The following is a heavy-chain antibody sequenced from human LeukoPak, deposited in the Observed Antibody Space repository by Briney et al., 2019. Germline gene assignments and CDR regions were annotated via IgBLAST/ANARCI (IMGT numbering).Heavy chain of an antibody. CDR3: AREGQWLATQYFDY. D-gene: IGHD6-19*01. V-gene: IGHV3-11*04. CDR2: ISSSGSTI. Sequence: GGSLRLSCAASGFTFSDYYMSWIRQAPGKGLEWVSYISSSGSTIYYAASVKGRFTISRDNAKNSLYLQMNSLRAEDTAVYYCAREGQWLATQYFDYWGQGTLVTVSS. J-gene: IGHJ4*02. CDR1: GFTFSDYY.